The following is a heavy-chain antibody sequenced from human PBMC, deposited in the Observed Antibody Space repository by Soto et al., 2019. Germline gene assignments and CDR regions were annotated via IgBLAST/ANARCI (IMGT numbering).Heavy chain of an antibody. D-gene: IGHD6-19*01. CDR3: ARHDGFSSGWIFDY. V-gene: IGHV4-39*01. CDR1: GCPIPSRTYS. Sequence: ASETLSLTCAFSGCPIPSRTYSWGWIRQPPGKTLEWIGTIYYHGNTYSNPSLKSRVTISVDTSNNQLSLKLRSVTAADTAVYYCARHDGFSSGWIFDYWGHGTLVTVSS. J-gene: IGHJ4*01. CDR2: IYYHGNT.